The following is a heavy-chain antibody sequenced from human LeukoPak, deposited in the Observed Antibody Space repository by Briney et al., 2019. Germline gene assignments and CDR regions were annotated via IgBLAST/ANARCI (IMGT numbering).Heavy chain of an antibody. V-gene: IGHV3-48*01. CDR3: AINGGGDSGYGNFDY. J-gene: IGHJ4*02. Sequence: PGGSLRLSCAASGFTFSSYSMNWVRQAPGKGVEWVSYISSSSSNIYYADSVKGRFTISRDNAKNSLYLQMNSLRAEDTAFYYCAINGGGDSGYGNFDYWGQGTLVTVSS. D-gene: IGHD5-12*01. CDR2: ISSSSSNI. CDR1: GFTFSSYS.